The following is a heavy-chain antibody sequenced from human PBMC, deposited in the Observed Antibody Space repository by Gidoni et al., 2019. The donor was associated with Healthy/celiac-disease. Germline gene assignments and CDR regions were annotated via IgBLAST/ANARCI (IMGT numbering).Heavy chain of an antibody. V-gene: IGHV3-48*04. CDR2: ISSSSSTI. Sequence: EVQLVESGGGLVQPGGSLRLSCAASGFTFSSYSINWVRQAPGKGLEWVSYISSSSSTIYYADSVKGRFTISRDNAKNSLYLQMNSLRAEDTAVYYCARDKIGNYYDSSGLGGRLDYWGQGTLVTVSS. J-gene: IGHJ4*02. D-gene: IGHD3-22*01. CDR3: ARDKIGNYYDSSGLGGRLDY. CDR1: GFTFSSYS.